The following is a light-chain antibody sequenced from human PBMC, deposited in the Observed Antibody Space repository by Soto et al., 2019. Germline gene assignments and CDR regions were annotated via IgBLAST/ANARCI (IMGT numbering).Light chain of an antibody. CDR2: YDN. CDR3: AAWDDSLNGRV. CDR1: NSNIGSNT. J-gene: IGLJ1*01. Sequence: QSVLTQPPSASGTPGQRVTISCSGSNSNIGSNTVNWYQQLPGTAPKLLIYYDNLRPSGVPDRLSGSKSVTSASLAISGLQSDDEDDYYCAAWDDSLNGRVFGTGTKLTVL. V-gene: IGLV1-44*01.